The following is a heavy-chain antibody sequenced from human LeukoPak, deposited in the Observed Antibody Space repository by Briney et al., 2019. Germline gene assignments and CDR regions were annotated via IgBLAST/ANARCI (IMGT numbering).Heavy chain of an antibody. CDR3: AKDLYGDYEGFFDY. J-gene: IGHJ4*02. CDR2: ISGSTGIT. Sequence: GGSLRLSCAASRFTFSSYAMSWVRQAPGKGLEWVSAISGSTGITFYADSVKGRFTISRDDSKNTLYLQMNSLRAEDTALYYCAKDLYGDYEGFFDYWGQGTLVTVSS. D-gene: IGHD4-17*01. V-gene: IGHV3-23*01. CDR1: RFTFSSYA.